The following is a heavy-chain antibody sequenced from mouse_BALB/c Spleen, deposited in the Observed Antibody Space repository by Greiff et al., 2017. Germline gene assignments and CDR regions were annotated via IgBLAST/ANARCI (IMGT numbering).Heavy chain of an antibody. CDR1: GFTFSDYY. Sequence: EVQLQESGGGLVKPGGSLKLSCAASGFTFSDYYMYWVRQTPEKRLEWVATISDGGSYTYYPDSVKGRFTISRDNAKNNLYLQMSSLKSEDTAMYYCARGYDAGAWFAYWGQGTLVTVSA. D-gene: IGHD2-12*01. CDR3: ARGYDAGAWFAY. V-gene: IGHV5-4*02. J-gene: IGHJ3*01. CDR2: ISDGGSYT.